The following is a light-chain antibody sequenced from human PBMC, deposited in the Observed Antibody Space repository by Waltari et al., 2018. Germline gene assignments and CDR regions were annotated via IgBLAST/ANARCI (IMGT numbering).Light chain of an antibody. J-gene: IGKJ1*01. CDR3: QQRTSWPRT. CDR1: QSVSSD. CDR2: DAS. V-gene: IGKV3-11*01. Sequence: EVVLTQSPATLSLSPGERTTPSCRASQSVSSDLMWYQQKPGQAPRLLIYDASNRATGTPARFSGSGSGTDFTLTISRLEPEDSAVYYCQQRTSWPRTFGQGTKVEIK.